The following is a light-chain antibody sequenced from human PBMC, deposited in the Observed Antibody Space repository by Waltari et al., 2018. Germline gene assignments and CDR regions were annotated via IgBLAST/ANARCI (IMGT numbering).Light chain of an antibody. V-gene: IGKV1-9*01. CDR2: AAS. CDR1: QDISSF. J-gene: IGKJ3*01. Sequence: DIQLTQSPSFLSASVGDRVTITCWASQDISSFLAWYQQKPGGAPKLLIYAASSLQSGIPSRFTGSGSGTEFTLTISCLQPEDFATYYCQQFTTYPITFGPGTNVDV. CDR3: QQFTTYPIT.